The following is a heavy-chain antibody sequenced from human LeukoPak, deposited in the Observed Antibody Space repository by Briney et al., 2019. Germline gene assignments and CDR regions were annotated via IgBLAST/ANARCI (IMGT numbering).Heavy chain of an antibody. CDR1: GGPLNSYY. J-gene: IGHJ3*02. CDR3: ARVTFGGVIASDAFDI. CDR2: IYYSGST. Sequence: SDPLSLPCTVSGGPLNSYYWRWLRQPPGKGVEWIGYIYYSGSTNYNPALKSRVTISVDTYKNQFSLKLSSVTAADTAVYYCARVTFGGVIASDAFDIWGQGTMVTVSS. V-gene: IGHV4-59*13. D-gene: IGHD3-16*02.